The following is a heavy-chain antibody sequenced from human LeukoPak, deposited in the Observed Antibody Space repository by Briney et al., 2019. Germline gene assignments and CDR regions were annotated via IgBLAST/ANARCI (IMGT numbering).Heavy chain of an antibody. D-gene: IGHD2-2*01. CDR3: ARGDIVVGDAFDI. CDR1: GFTFSSYS. V-gene: IGHV3-48*04. J-gene: IGHJ3*02. Sequence: GGSLRLSCAASGFTFSSYSMKWVRQAPGKGLEWVSYISSSSSTIYYADSVKGRFTISRDNAKNSLYLQMNSLRAEDTAVYYCARGDIVVGDAFDIWGQGTMVTVSS. CDR2: ISSSSSTI.